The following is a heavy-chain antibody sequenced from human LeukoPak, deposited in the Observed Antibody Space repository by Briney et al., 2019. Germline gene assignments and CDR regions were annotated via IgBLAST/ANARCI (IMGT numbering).Heavy chain of an antibody. J-gene: IGHJ3*02. V-gene: IGHV3-64*01. CDR1: GFTFSNYA. D-gene: IGHD2-21*01. CDR2: IGSIGGSS. CDR3: ARERSVYHCGGVLKDAFDI. Sequence: GGSLRLSCAASGFTFSNYAMHWVRQAPGKGLEFVSAIGSIGGSSYYAKSVKGRFSISRDNSRNTVFLQMGSLRAEDMAVYYCARERSVYHCGGVLKDAFDIWGRGTMVTVSS.